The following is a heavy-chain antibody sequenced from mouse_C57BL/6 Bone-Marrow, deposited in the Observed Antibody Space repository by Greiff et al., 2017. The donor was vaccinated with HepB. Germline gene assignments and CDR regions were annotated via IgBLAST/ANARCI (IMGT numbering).Heavy chain of an antibody. Sequence: EVKLMESGGGLVQPGGSMKLSCVASGFTFSNYWMNWVRQSPEKGLEWVAQIRLKSDNYATHYAESVKGRFTISRDDSKSSVYLQMNNLRAEDTGIYYCTRGITTVVEGYAMDYWGQGTSVTVSS. CDR1: GFTFSNYW. CDR3: TRGITTVVEGYAMDY. V-gene: IGHV6-3*01. J-gene: IGHJ4*01. CDR2: IRLKSDNYAT. D-gene: IGHD1-1*01.